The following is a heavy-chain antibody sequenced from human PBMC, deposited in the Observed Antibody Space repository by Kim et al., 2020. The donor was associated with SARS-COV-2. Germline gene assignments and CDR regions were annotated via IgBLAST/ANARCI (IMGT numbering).Heavy chain of an antibody. Sequence: SETLSLTCAVYGGSFSGYYWSWIRQPPGKGLEWIGEINHSGSTNYNPSLKSRVTISVDTSKNQFSLKLSSVTAADTAVYYCARERTAFRRILGGGSGWFDPWGQGTLVTVSS. CDR3: ARERTAFRRILGGGSGWFDP. D-gene: IGHD3-16*01. J-gene: IGHJ5*02. V-gene: IGHV4-34*01. CDR2: INHSGST. CDR1: GGSFSGYY.